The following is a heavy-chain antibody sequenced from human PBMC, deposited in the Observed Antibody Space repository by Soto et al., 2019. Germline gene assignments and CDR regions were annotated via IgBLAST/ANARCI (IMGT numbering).Heavy chain of an antibody. J-gene: IGHJ6*02. V-gene: IGHV1-69*13. CDR2: IIPIFGTA. CDR3: AGLYCSSTSCYPQLGMDV. CDR1: GGTFSSYA. Sequence: ASVKVSCKASGGTFSSYAISWVRQAPGQGLEWMGGIIPIFGTANYAQKFQGRVTITADESTSTAYMELSSLRSEDTAVYYCAGLYCSSTSCYPQLGMDVWGQGTPVTVSS. D-gene: IGHD2-2*01.